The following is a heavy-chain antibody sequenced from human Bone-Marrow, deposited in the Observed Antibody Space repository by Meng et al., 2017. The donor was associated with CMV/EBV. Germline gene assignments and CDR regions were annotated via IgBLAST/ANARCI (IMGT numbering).Heavy chain of an antibody. D-gene: IGHD2-15*01. V-gene: IGHV4-30-4*08. CDR2: IYYSGST. J-gene: IGHJ4*02. Sequence: QVQCPESGPGLAKPSQTLSLTCSVCARSISSGDYYWSWIRQAPGKGLEWIGYIYYSGSTYYNPSIKSRVTISADTSKNQFSLKLSSVTAADTAVYYCARVLSGYFDYWGQGTLVTVSS. CDR1: ARSISSGDYY. CDR3: ARVLSGYFDY.